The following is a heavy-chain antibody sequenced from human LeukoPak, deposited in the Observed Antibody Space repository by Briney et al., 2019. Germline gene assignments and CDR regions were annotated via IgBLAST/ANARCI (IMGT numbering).Heavy chain of an antibody. D-gene: IGHD1-26*01. CDR2: ISSSSYI. CDR1: GFTFSNAS. V-gene: IGHV3-69-1*02. Sequence: GGSLRLSCAASGFTFSNASMNWVRQAPGKGLEWVSSISSSSYIYYADSVKGRFTISRDNAKNSLYVQMNSLRAEDTAVYYCARLRGLYSDTNRYQTALDCWGQGTLVTVPS. CDR3: ARLRGLYSDTNRYQTALDC. J-gene: IGHJ4*02.